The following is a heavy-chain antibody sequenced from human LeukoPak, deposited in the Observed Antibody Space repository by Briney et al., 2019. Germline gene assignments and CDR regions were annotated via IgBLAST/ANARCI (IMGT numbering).Heavy chain of an antibody. Sequence: TGGSLRLSCAAPGFTFSNSWMHWVRQAPGKGLVWVSHINSDGSTTTYADSVKGRFTISRDNARNTVYLQMNSLRAEDTAVYYCTRDYSYAPDYWGQGSLVTVSS. V-gene: IGHV3-74*01. CDR2: INSDGSTT. J-gene: IGHJ4*02. CDR1: GFTFSNSW. CDR3: TRDYSYAPDY. D-gene: IGHD5-18*01.